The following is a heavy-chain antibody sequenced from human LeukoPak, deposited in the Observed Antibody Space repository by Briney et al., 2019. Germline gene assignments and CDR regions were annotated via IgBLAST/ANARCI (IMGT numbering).Heavy chain of an antibody. J-gene: IGHJ4*02. CDR2: INPNNGGR. D-gene: IGHD6-13*01. CDR3: ARVESSSLFDY. Sequence: ASVKVSCRTSGYTLFTYFMHWARQAPGQGLEWMGWINPNNGGRNYAQKFQGRVTMTTDTSINTAYMELSGLRSDDTGVYYCARVESSSLFDYWGQGTLVTVSS. V-gene: IGHV1-2*02. CDR1: GYTLFTYF.